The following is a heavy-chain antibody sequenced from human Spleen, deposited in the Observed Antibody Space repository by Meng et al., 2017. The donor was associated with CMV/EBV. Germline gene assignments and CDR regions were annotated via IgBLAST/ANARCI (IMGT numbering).Heavy chain of an antibody. J-gene: IGHJ4*02. V-gene: IGHV3-30-3*01. CDR2: ILYDGSNK. CDR1: GFTFSIHA. D-gene: IGHD1-26*01. CDR3: AREGGIVGATGDY. Sequence: GESLKISCAASGFTFSIHAMHWVRQAPGKGLEWVAVILYDGSNKYYADSVKGRFTISRDNSKNTLYLQMNSLRAEDTAVYYCAREGGIVGATGDYWGQGTLVTVSS.